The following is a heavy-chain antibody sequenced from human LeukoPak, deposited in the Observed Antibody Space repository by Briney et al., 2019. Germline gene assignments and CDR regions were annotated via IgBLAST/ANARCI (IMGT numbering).Heavy chain of an antibody. Sequence: ASVKVSCKASGYTFTSYAMNWVRQAPGQGLEWMGWINTNTGNPTYAQGFTGRFVFSLDTSVSTAYLQISSLKAEDTAVYYCARASLPYYDILTGYYSYYYYYYMDVWGKGTTVTVSS. CDR2: INTNTGNP. D-gene: IGHD3-9*01. J-gene: IGHJ6*03. V-gene: IGHV7-4-1*02. CDR1: GYTFTSYA. CDR3: ARASLPYYDILTGYYSYYYYYYMDV.